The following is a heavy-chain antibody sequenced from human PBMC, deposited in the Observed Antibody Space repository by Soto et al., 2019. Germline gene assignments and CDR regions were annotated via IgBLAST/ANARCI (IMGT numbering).Heavy chain of an antibody. CDR1: GDSGCRWSSY. Sequence: SETLSLNRPVSGDSGCRWSSYWCWIRQPPGKGLEWIGYIYYSGSTNYNPSLKSRVTISVDTSKNQFSLKLSSVTAADTAVYYCARLVWSYGTWFDPWGQGTLVTVSS. CDR2: IYYSGST. D-gene: IGHD5-18*01. CDR3: ARLVWSYGTWFDP. J-gene: IGHJ5*02. V-gene: IGHV4-61*01.